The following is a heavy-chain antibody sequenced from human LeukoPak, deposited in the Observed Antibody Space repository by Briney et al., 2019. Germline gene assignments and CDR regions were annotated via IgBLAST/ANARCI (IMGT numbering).Heavy chain of an antibody. V-gene: IGHV3-30*01. D-gene: IGHD1-26*01. CDR2: ISYDGSNK. CDR1: GFTFSSYA. Sequence: GGSLRLSCAASGFTFSSYAMHWVRQAPGKGLEWVAVISYDGSNKYYADSVKGRFTISRDNSKNALYLQMNSLRAEDTAVYYCAREFEWEQPTRDLTMGAFDIWGQGTMVTVSS. J-gene: IGHJ3*02. CDR3: AREFEWEQPTRDLTMGAFDI.